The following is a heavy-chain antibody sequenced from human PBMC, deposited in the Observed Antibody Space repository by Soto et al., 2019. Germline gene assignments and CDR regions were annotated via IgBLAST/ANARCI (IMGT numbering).Heavy chain of an antibody. D-gene: IGHD3-10*01. CDR3: ARGLWFGELTIDY. CDR1: GYTFTSYA. Sequence: QVQLVQSGAEVKKPGASVKVSCKASGYTFTSYAMHWVRQAPGQRLEWMGWINAGNGNTKYSQKFQGRVTITRDTSASTAYMELSSLRSEDTAVYYCARGLWFGELTIDYWGQGTLVNVSS. V-gene: IGHV1-3*01. J-gene: IGHJ4*02. CDR2: INAGNGNT.